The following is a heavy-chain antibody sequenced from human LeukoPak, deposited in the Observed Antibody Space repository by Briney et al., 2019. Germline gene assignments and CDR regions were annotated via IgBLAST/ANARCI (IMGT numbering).Heavy chain of an antibody. CDR1: GGSISSYY. D-gene: IGHD2-2*01. J-gene: IGHJ4*02. V-gene: IGHV4-4*07. CDR3: ARVKRGYCSSTSCSFLYFDY. CDR2: IYTSGST. Sequence: PSETLSLTCTVSGGSISSYYWSWIRQPAGKGLEWIGRIYTSGSTNYNPSLKSRVTMSVDTSKNQFSLKLSSVTAADTAVYYCARVKRGYCSSTSCSFLYFDYWGQGTLVTVSS.